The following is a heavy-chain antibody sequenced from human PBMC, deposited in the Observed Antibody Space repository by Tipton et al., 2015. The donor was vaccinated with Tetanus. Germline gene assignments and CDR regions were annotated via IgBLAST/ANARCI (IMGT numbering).Heavy chain of an antibody. V-gene: IGHV4-39*01. D-gene: IGHD6-13*01. CDR3: AKHGDTSRNYYFDY. J-gene: IGHJ4*02. CDR2: IFYSGST. CDR1: GGSISSIS. Sequence: LRLSCTVSGGSISSISWIRQPPGKGLEWIGNIFYSGSTSYNPSPKSRVTLSVDTSRNQFSLKLTSVTAADTAIYYCAKHGDTSRNYYFDYWGQGALVTVSS.